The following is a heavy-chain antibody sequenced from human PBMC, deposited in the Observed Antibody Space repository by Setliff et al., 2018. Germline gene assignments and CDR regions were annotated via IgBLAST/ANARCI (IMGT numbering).Heavy chain of an antibody. CDR1: GFNFFSYA. J-gene: IGHJ6*02. D-gene: IGHD5-18*01. Sequence: PGGSLRLSCAASGFNFFSYAMHWVRQAPGKGLEYVSAISSNGGRLSYANSVKGRFTISRDVSTNTLYLQMGSLRVEDTAVYYCARDGGTAMVKTYYYGLDVWGQGTTVTVSS. V-gene: IGHV3-64*01. CDR2: ISSNGGRL. CDR3: ARDGGTAMVKTYYYGLDV.